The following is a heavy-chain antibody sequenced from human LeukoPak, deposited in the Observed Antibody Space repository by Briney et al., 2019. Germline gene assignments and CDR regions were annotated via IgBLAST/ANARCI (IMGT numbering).Heavy chain of an antibody. Sequence: SETLSLTCTVSGGSISSYYWSWIRQPPGKGLEWIGYIYYSGSTYYNPSLKSRVTISVDTSKNQFSLKLSSVTAADTAVYYCARVLAVAGIHHGAATPEYFQHWGQGTLVTVSS. J-gene: IGHJ1*01. D-gene: IGHD6-19*01. CDR3: ARVLAVAGIHHGAATPEYFQH. CDR2: IYYSGST. V-gene: IGHV4-59*12. CDR1: GGSISSYY.